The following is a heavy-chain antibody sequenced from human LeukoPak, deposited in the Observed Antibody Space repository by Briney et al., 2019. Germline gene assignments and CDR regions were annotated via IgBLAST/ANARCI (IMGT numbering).Heavy chain of an antibody. J-gene: IGHJ3*02. Sequence: SETLSLTCTVSGFSISSYHWSWIRQPPGKGLQWIVFIYSSGSTNYNPSLKSRVTISLDTSKNQFSLRVSSVTTADTAVYYCARGNSGYDYAFDIWGQGTMVTVSS. D-gene: IGHD5-12*01. CDR3: ARGNSGYDYAFDI. CDR2: IYSSGST. V-gene: IGHV4-59*01. CDR1: GFSISSYH.